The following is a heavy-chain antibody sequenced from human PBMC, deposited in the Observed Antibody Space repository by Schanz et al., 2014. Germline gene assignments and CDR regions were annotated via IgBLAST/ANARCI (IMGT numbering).Heavy chain of an antibody. Sequence: VQLLESGGGLVQPGGSLTLSCSASGFTFRNYALSWVRQAPGKGLAWVSAISGSGGSTYYADSVKGRFTISRDNSNHTPYLQMNSLRADDTAVYYCAKELYSGSHYGWFDPWGQGTLVTVSS. J-gene: IGHJ5*02. CDR2: ISGSGGST. CDR3: AKELYSGSHYGWFDP. D-gene: IGHD1-26*01. V-gene: IGHV3-23*01. CDR1: GFTFRNYA.